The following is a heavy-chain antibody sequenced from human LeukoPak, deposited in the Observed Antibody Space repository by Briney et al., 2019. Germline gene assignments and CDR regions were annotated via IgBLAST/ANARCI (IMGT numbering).Heavy chain of an antibody. CDR3: ARGLGYCTSTTCLLPFDY. CDR2: IYSGGST. J-gene: IGHJ4*02. Sequence: GGSLRLSCAASGFTVSSSYMSWVRQAPGKGLEWVSVIYSGGSTYYADSVKGRFTISRDNSKNTLYLQMNSLRAEDTAVYYCARGLGYCTSTTCLLPFDYWGQGTLVTVSS. D-gene: IGHD2-2*01. CDR1: GFTVSSSY. V-gene: IGHV3-53*01.